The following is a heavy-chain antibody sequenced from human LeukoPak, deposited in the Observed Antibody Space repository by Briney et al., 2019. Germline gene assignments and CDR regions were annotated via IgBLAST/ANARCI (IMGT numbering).Heavy chain of an antibody. CDR1: GFTFSTYA. CDR3: APRGISSSVVDY. CDR2: ISGGGATT. D-gene: IGHD6-19*01. Sequence: GGSLRLSCAASGFTFSTYAMSWVRQAPGKGLEWVSGISGGGATTYYADSVRGRFTISRDNSKNTLYLQMNSLRAEDTAVYYCAPRGISSSVVDYWGQGTLVTVSS. V-gene: IGHV3-23*01. J-gene: IGHJ4*02.